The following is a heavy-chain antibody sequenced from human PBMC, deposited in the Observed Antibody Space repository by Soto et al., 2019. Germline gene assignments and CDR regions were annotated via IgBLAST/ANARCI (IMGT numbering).Heavy chain of an antibody. CDR1: GGSFSGYY. CDR2: INHSGST. V-gene: IGHV4-34*01. D-gene: IGHD6-13*01. J-gene: IGHJ4*02. Sequence: LEASETLSLTCAVYGGSFSGYYWSWIRQPPGKGLEWIGEINHSGSTNYKPSLKSRVTISVDTSKNQFSLRLSSVTAADTAVYYCARLGIAAAGGPDYWGQGTLVTVSS. CDR3: ARLGIAAAGGPDY.